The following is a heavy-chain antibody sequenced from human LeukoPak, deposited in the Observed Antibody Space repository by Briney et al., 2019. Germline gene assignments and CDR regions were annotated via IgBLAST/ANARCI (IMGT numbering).Heavy chain of an antibody. CDR1: GGSISSYY. V-gene: IGHV4-59*08. D-gene: IGHD3-22*01. CDR3: ARHTQGYYDSSGYDY. CDR2: IYYSGST. J-gene: IGHJ4*02. Sequence: SETLSLTCTVSGGSISSYYWSWIRQPPGKGLEWIGYIYYSGSTNYNPSLKSRVTISVDTSKNQFSLKLSYVTAADTAVYYCARHTQGYYDSSGYDYWGQGTLVTVSS.